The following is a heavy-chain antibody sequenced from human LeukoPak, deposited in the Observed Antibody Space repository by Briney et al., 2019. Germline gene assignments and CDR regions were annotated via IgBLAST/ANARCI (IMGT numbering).Heavy chain of an antibody. CDR3: SKDLGAYNPGRLHS. CDR2: ISGRAGGGRT. J-gene: IGHJ4*02. CDR1: GFTFSTYG. Sequence: GGSLRLSCSASGFTFSTYGMSWVRQAPGKGLEWVAGISGRAGGGRTYYSDSVKGRFTISRDNSKNTLDLQMNSLRDDDTAVYYCSKDLGAYNPGRLHSWGQGTLVTVSA. D-gene: IGHD4-17*01. V-gene: IGHV3-23*01.